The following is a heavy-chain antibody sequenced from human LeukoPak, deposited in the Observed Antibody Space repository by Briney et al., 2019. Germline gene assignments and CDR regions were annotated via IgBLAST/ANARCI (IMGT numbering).Heavy chain of an antibody. J-gene: IGHJ4*02. Sequence: GASVKVSCNASGYTVTSYYMHWVRQAPGQGLEWMGIINPSGGSTSYSQKFQGRGTMTKDTSPKTVYMELSSLRSGHPAVYYQPRAQTSWTPAGDWGQGTLVTVSS. V-gene: IGHV1-46*01. CDR1: GYTVTSYY. D-gene: IGHD3/OR15-3a*01. CDR2: INPSGGST. CDR3: PRAQTSWTPAGD.